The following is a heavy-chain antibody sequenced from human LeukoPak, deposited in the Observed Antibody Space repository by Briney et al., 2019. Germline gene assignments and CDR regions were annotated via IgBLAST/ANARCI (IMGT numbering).Heavy chain of an antibody. D-gene: IGHD3-9*01. CDR2: IIPIFGTA. CDR3: ARVDSDINDAFDI. V-gene: IGHV1-69*05. CDR1: GGTFSSYA. J-gene: IGHJ3*02. Sequence: SVKVSCKASGGTFSSYAISWVRQAPGQGLEWMGGIIPIFGTANYAQKFQGRVAITTDESTSTAYMELSSLRSEDTAVYYCARVDSDINDAFDIWGQGTMVTVSS.